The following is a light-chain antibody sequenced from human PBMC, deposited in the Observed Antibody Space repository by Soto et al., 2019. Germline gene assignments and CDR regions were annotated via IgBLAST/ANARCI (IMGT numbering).Light chain of an antibody. CDR2: LGS. J-gene: IGKJ4*01. CDR3: MQALQTPLT. V-gene: IGKV2-28*01. CDR1: QSLLHSNGYNY. Sequence: DIVMTQSPLSLPVTPGEPASISCRSSQSLLHSNGYNYLDWYLQKPGQSPQLLIYLGSNRASGVPDRFSGSGSGTDFTLKISRVXAEXXXVYYCMQALQTPLTFGGGTKVEIK.